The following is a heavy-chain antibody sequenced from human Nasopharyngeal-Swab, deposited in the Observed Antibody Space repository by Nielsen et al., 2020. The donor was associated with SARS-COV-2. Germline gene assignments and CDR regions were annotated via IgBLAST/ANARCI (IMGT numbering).Heavy chain of an antibody. CDR2: ISWNSGSI. CDR3: AKDTVIAVAGNFDY. D-gene: IGHD6-19*01. CDR1: GFTFDDYA. V-gene: IGHV3-9*01. Sequence: SLKISCAASGFTFDDYAMHWVRQAPGKGLEWVSGISWNSGSIGYADSVKGRFTISRDNAKNSLYLQMNSLRAEDTALYYCAKDTVIAVAGNFDYWGQGTTVTVSS. J-gene: IGHJ4*03.